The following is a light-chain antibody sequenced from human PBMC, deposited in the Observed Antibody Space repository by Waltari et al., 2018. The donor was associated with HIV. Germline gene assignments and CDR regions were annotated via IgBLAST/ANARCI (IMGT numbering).Light chain of an antibody. Sequence: QSALTQPASVSGSPGQSITIPCTCTSSDVGYNYVSWFQQHPGKVPKLIIYDIVTRPSGVSNRFSGSKSGNTASLTIAGLQAEDEADYYCCSYAGSSTLIFGGGTKLTVL. CDR2: DIV. J-gene: IGLJ2*01. CDR3: CSYAGSSTLI. CDR1: SSDVGYNY. V-gene: IGLV2-23*02.